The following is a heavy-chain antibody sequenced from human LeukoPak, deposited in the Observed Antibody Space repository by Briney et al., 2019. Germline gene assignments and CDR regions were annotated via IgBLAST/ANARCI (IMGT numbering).Heavy chain of an antibody. V-gene: IGHV3-23*01. CDR2: ISGSGGST. Sequence: GGSLRLSCAASGFTFNNAWMSWVRQAPGKGLEWVSAISGSGGSTYYADSVEGRFPISRDNSKNTLYLQMNSLRAEDTAVYYCAKGGPVAADPRYFQHWGQGTLVTVSS. J-gene: IGHJ1*01. D-gene: IGHD6-19*01. CDR3: AKGGPVAADPRYFQH. CDR1: GFTFNNAW.